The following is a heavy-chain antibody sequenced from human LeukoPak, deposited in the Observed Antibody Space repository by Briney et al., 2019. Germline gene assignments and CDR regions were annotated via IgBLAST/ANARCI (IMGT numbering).Heavy chain of an antibody. V-gene: IGHV4-39*01. CDR3: ARSPPPAAVAAFHYFDY. D-gene: IGHD6-19*01. J-gene: IGHJ4*02. CDR1: GGSISSSSYY. Sequence: SETLSLTCTVSGGSISSSSYYWGWIRQPPGKGLEWIGSIYYSGSTYYNPSLKSRVTISVDTSKNQFSLKLSSVTAADTAVYYCARSPPPAAVAAFHYFDYWGQGTLVTVSS. CDR2: IYYSGST.